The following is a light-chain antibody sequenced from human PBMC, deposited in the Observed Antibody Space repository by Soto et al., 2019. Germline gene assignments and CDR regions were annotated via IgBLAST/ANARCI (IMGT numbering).Light chain of an antibody. Sequence: EIVWTQSPGTLSLSPGERATLSCRASQSVSSIYLAWYQHKPGQAPRLLIYGASSRATGIPDRFSGSGSGTDFTLTISRLEPEDFAVYYCQQYGSSSWTFGRGTTVEIK. CDR2: GAS. CDR1: QSVSSIY. V-gene: IGKV3-20*01. J-gene: IGKJ1*01. CDR3: QQYGSSSWT.